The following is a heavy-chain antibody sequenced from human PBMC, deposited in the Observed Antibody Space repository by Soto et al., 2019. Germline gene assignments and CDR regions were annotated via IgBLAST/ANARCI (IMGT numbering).Heavy chain of an antibody. CDR1: GYTFTSYY. J-gene: IGHJ4*02. CDR3: AKARCTTSNCYVPDY. V-gene: IGHV1-46*01. D-gene: IGHD2-8*01. CDR2: INPSGGST. Sequence: ASVKVSCKASGYTFTSYYMHWVRQAPGQGLEWMGIINPSGGSTSYAQKFQGRVTMTRDTSTSTVYMELSSLRAEDTAVYYCAKARCTTSNCYVPDYWGQGTLVTVPS.